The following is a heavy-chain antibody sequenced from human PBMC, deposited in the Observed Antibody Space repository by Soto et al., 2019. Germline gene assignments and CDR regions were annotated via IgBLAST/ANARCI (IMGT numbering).Heavy chain of an antibody. D-gene: IGHD1-7*01. Sequence: PSETLSLTCAVYGGSFSGYYWSWIRQPPGKGLEWIGEINHSGSTNYNPSLKSRVTLSVDTSKNQFSLKLSSVTAADTAVYYCARTRYNWNYGDWFDPWGQGTLVPVSS. V-gene: IGHV4-34*01. J-gene: IGHJ5*02. CDR2: INHSGST. CDR3: ARTRYNWNYGDWFDP. CDR1: GGSFSGYY.